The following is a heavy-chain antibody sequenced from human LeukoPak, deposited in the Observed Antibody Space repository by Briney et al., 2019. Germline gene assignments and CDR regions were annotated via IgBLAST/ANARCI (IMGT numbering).Heavy chain of an antibody. J-gene: IGHJ4*02. CDR3: ARDSDYTLYGELDY. D-gene: IGHD3-16*02. Sequence: GASVKVSCKASGYTFTSYSMNWVRQAPGQGLEYMGWINANTGNPTYAQGFTGRFVFSLDTSVSTAYLQISSLKAEDTAVYYCARDSDYTLYGELDYWGQGTLVTVSS. CDR1: GYTFTSYS. V-gene: IGHV7-4-1*02. CDR2: INANTGNP.